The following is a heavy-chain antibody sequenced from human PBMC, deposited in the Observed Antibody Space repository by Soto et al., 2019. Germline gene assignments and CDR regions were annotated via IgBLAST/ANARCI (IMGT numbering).Heavy chain of an antibody. CDR1: GFTFSSYS. CDR3: ARDSSSSADNWFDP. CDR2: ISSSSSTI. Sequence: PGGSLRLSCAASGFTFSSYSMNWVRQAPGKGLEWVSYISSSSSTIYYADSVKGRFTISRDNAKNSLYLQMNSLRDEDTAVYYCARDSSSSADNWFDPWGQGTLVTVSS. J-gene: IGHJ5*02. D-gene: IGHD6-6*01. V-gene: IGHV3-48*02.